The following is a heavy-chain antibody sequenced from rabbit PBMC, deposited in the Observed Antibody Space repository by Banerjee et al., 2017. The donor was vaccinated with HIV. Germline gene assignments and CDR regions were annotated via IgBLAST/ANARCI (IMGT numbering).Heavy chain of an antibody. D-gene: IGHD2-1*01. CDR1: GFTLSNYW. J-gene: IGHJ4*01. CDR3: ARGYDDYPFNL. V-gene: IGHV1S45*01. CDR2: IYTGNGNT. Sequence: QEQLEESGGGLVKPEGSLTLTCKASGFTLSNYWICWVRQAPGKGLEWIACIYTGNGNTYYASWANGRFTITKTSSTTVTLQMTSLTVADTATYFCARGYDDYPFNLWGPGTLVTVS.